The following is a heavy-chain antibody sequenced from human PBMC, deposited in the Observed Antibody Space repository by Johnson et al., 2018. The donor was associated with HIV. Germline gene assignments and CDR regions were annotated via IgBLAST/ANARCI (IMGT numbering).Heavy chain of an antibody. J-gene: IGHJ3*02. Sequence: QVQLVESGGGLVQPGGSLRLSCAASGFTFSSYAMHWVRQAPGKGLEWVAVISYDGSNKYYADSVKGRFTIARDNSKNTLYLQMNSLRAEDTAVYYCAKRGGVGDVAFDIWGQGTMATVSS. CDR3: AKRGGVGDVAFDI. D-gene: IGHD3-16*01. V-gene: IGHV3-30*04. CDR2: ISYDGSNK. CDR1: GFTFSSYA.